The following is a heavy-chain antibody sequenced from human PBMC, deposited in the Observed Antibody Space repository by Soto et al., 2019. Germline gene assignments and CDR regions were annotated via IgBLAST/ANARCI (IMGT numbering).Heavy chain of an antibody. Sequence: QVQMVESGGGGVQPGPYLRLSCVASGFTFGRSGMHWVRQAPGGALEWVAIIWFDGSKKYYADSVKGRLTVSRDSSKNTLYLQMDRLRGDDTAVYYCARDLNTGYIDYWGQGTLVTVSS. CDR2: IWFDGSKK. V-gene: IGHV3-33*01. CDR3: ARDLNTGYIDY. D-gene: IGHD5-12*01. J-gene: IGHJ4*02. CDR1: GFTFGRSG.